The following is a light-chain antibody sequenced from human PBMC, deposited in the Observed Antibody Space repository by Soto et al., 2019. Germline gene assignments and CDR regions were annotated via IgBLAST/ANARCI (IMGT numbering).Light chain of an antibody. V-gene: IGKV1-39*01. J-gene: IGKJ2*01. CDR3: QQSYNIPRT. CDR1: QNVATF. CDR2: TAS. Sequence: DIQMTQSPSSLSASVGDSVTITCRASQNVATFLNWYQQEPGKAPKLLIYTASNLQSGVPSRFSGSGSGTDFTLTISSLQPEDFTTYYCQQSYNIPRTFGQGTKLEIK.